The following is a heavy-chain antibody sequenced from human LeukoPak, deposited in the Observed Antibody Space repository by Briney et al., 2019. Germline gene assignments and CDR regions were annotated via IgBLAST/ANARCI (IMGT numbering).Heavy chain of an antibody. CDR3: VGSPPNYTMDV. D-gene: IGHD1-26*01. V-gene: IGHV3-30*04. J-gene: IGHJ6*03. CDR1: GLTFRNHA. Sequence: GGSLRLSCAASGLTFRNHAIHWVRQAPGKGLEWVTVISHDGGNDYYRDSVKGRFTISRDNSRNTVFLQMNSLRPGDTAVYYCVGSPPNYTMDVWGKGPTVPFSS. CDR2: ISHDGGND.